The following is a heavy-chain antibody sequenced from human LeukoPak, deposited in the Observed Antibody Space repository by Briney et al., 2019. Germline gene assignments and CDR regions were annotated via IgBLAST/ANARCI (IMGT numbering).Heavy chain of an antibody. V-gene: IGHV3-53*01. Sequence: GGSLRLSCAASGFTFSNFGMHWVRQAPGKGLEWVSVIYSGGSTYYADSVKGRFTISRDNSKNTLYLQMNSLRAEDTAVYYCARDSPLDYWGQGTLVTVSS. CDR3: ARDSPLDY. CDR2: IYSGGST. J-gene: IGHJ4*02. CDR1: GFTFSNFG.